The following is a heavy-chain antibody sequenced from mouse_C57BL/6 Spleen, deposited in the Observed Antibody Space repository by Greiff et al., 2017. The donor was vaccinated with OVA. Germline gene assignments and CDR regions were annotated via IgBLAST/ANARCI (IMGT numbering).Heavy chain of an antibody. J-gene: IGHJ1*03. CDR1: GYTFTSYW. CDR2: IYPGSGST. V-gene: IGHV1-55*01. CDR3: ARGNYGNYVWYFDV. Sequence: VQLQQPGAELVKPGASVKMSCKASGYTFTSYWITWVKQRPGQGLEWIGDIYPGSGSTNYNEKFKSKATLTVDTSSSTAYMQISSLTSEDSAVYYCARGNYGNYVWYFDVWGTGTTVTVSS. D-gene: IGHD2-1*01.